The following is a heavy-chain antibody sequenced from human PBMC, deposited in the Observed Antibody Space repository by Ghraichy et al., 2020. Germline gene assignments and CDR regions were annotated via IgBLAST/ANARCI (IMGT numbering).Heavy chain of an antibody. V-gene: IGHV4-39*01. J-gene: IGHJ4*02. CDR3: ARHGCSDGDCYSSPFDY. D-gene: IGHD2-21*02. Sequence: SETLSLTCAVSGGSISSNNYWGWIRQSPGKGLECIASIHYSGKIFYNPSLKSRVAISVDTSKNQFSLRLSSATAADTAVYYCARHGCSDGDCYSSPFDYWGQGALVTVSS. CDR2: IHYSGKI. CDR1: GGSISSNNY.